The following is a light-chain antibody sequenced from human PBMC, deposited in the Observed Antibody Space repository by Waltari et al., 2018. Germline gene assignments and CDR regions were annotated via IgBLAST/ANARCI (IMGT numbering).Light chain of an antibody. CDR1: TSNIGSNY. J-gene: IGLJ3*02. CDR2: DNS. Sequence: QSVLTQLPSVSAAPGQKVTISCSGSTSNIGSNYVSWYQQLPGTAPKLLIYDNSRRPSGIPDRFSASKSGTSATLDITGLQTGDEADYYCGTWDSSLSAAVFGGGTKLIAL. CDR3: GTWDSSLSAAV. V-gene: IGLV1-51*01.